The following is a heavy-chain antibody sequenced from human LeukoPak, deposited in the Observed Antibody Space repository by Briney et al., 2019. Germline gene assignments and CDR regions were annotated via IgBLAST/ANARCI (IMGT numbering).Heavy chain of an antibody. CDR3: AGAYVTDAFDI. V-gene: IGHV4-34*01. D-gene: IGHD3-10*02. Sequence: SETLSLTCAVYGGSFSGYYWSWIHQPPGKGLEWIGETNHSGSTNYNPSLKSRVTISVDTSKNQFSLKLSSVTAADTAVYYCAGAYVTDAFDIWGQGTMVTVSS. CDR2: TNHSGST. J-gene: IGHJ3*02. CDR1: GGSFSGYY.